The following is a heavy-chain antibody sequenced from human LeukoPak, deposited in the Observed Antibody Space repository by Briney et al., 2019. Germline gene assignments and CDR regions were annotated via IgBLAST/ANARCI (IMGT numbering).Heavy chain of an antibody. V-gene: IGHV3-33*01. CDR2: IWNDGTNP. CDR1: GFVFSDYG. CDR3: ARYLLDLNQLDY. Sequence: GGSLRLSCAGAGFVFSDYGMHWVRQAPGKGLEWVALIWNDGTNPYYADSVMGRFTISRDNSKNTLFLLMNNLKAEDTATYFCARYLLDLNQLDYWGQGALVTGSS. J-gene: IGHJ4*02. D-gene: IGHD1-1*01.